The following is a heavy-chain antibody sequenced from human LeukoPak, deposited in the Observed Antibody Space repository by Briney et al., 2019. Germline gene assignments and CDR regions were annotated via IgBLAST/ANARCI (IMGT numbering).Heavy chain of an antibody. D-gene: IGHD1-26*01. CDR1: RYTFTAYS. CDR3: ARGGRENWYSGSYSFDY. J-gene: IGHJ4*02. CDR2: INPNSGGT. V-gene: IGHV1-2*02. Sequence: ASVKVSCKASRYTFTAYSIHWVRQAPGQGLEWMGWINPNSGGTNYAQKFQGRVTMTRDTSISTAYMELSRLRSDDTAVYYCARGGRENWYSGSYSFDYWGQGTLVTVSS.